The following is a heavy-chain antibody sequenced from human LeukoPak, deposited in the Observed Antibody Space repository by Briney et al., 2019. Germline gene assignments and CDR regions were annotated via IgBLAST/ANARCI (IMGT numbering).Heavy chain of an antibody. CDR3: ARIFSTTWYSLHT. Sequence: SETLSLTCSVSGGSINSSYWTWIRQPPGKGLEWIGYTFYTGTTTYNPSLQSRVTISVDTTKSQFSLKLTSVTAADTAVYYCARIFSTTWYSLHTWGQGTMVTVSS. J-gene: IGHJ3*01. V-gene: IGHV4-59*01. D-gene: IGHD6-13*01. CDR1: GGSINSSY. CDR2: TFYTGTT.